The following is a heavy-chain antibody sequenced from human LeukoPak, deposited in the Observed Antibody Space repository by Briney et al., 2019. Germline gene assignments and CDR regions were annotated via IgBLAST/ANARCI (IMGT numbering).Heavy chain of an antibody. V-gene: IGHV1-69*05. CDR1: GGTFTSYA. J-gene: IGHJ4*02. D-gene: IGHD5-12*01. CDR3: AIPVGGYEGWYYFDY. Sequence: SVKVSCKTSGGTFTSYAITWVRQAPGQGLEWMGGIIPIFGTANYAQKFQGRVTITTDESTSTAYMELSSLRSEDTAVYYCAIPVGGYEGWYYFDYWGQGTLVTVSS. CDR2: IIPIFGTA.